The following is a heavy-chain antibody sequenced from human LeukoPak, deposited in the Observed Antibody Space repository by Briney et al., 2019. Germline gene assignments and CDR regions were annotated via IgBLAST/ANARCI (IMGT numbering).Heavy chain of an antibody. D-gene: IGHD2-21*01. V-gene: IGHV3-30*03. Sequence: GRSLRLSCAASGFTFSSYGMHWVRQAPGKGLEWVAVISYDGSNKYYADSVKGRFTISRDNTKNSLYLQMTSLRGDDTAVYYCVRDCGFHTFDYWGQGTLVTVSS. CDR3: VRDCGFHTFDY. CDR1: GFTFSSYG. CDR2: ISYDGSNK. J-gene: IGHJ4*02.